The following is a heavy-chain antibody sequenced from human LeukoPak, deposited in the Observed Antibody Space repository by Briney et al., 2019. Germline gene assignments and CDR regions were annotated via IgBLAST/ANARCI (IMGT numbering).Heavy chain of an antibody. D-gene: IGHD3-22*01. CDR1: GGSFSGYY. CDR3: ARDSLGFDY. V-gene: IGHV4-34*01. CDR2: INHSGST. J-gene: IGHJ4*02. Sequence: SETLSLTCAVYGGSFSGYYWSWIRQPPGKGLEWIGEINHSGSTNYNPSLKRRVTISVDTSKNQFSLKLGSVTAADTAVYYCARDSLGFDYWGQGTLVTVSS.